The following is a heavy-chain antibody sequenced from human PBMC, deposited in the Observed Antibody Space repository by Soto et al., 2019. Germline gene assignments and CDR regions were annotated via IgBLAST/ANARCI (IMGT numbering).Heavy chain of an antibody. D-gene: IGHD1-26*01. CDR1: GFNFTNHV. Sequence: VQLLESGGALIQPTGSLRLSCSASGFNFTNHVINWVRQAPGKGREGVSSISNSDDVGFYADSVRGRFIVSRDISTNSVLLQMNFLRVEDTAIYYCAKTVWATKFEDYWGQGTLVTVYS. CDR2: ISNSDDVG. V-gene: IGHV3-23*01. J-gene: IGHJ4*02. CDR3: AKTVWATKFEDY.